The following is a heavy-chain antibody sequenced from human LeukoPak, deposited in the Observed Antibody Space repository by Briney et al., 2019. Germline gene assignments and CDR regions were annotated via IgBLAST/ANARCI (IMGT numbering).Heavy chain of an antibody. CDR2: INTNTGNP. V-gene: IGHV7-4-1*02. CDR3: AREVAVAGTTYYFDY. D-gene: IGHD6-19*01. Sequence: GASVKVSCMASGYTFTTYVINWVRQAPGQGLEWMGWINTNTGNPTYAQGFTGRFVFSLDTSVSTAYLQISSLKAEDTAVYYCAREVAVAGTTYYFDYWGQGTLVTVSS. CDR1: GYTFTTYV. J-gene: IGHJ4*02.